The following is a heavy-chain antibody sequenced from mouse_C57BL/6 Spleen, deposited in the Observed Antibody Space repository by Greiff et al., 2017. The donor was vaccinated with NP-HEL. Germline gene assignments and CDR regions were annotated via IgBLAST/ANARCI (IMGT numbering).Heavy chain of an antibody. CDR1: GYAFSSYW. D-gene: IGHD1-1*01. J-gene: IGHJ4*01. CDR3: ARDYYDSSFYAMDY. V-gene: IGHV1-80*01. CDR2: IYPGDGDT. Sequence: VKLQESGAELVKPGASVKISCKASGYAFSSYWMNWVKQRPGKGLEWIGQIYPGDGDTNYNGKFKGKATLTADKSSSTAYMQLSSLTSEDSSVYFCARDYYDSSFYAMDYWGQGTSVTVSS.